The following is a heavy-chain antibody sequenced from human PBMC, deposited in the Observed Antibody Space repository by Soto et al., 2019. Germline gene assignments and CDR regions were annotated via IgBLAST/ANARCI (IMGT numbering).Heavy chain of an antibody. D-gene: IGHD2-2*01. V-gene: IGHV3-49*04. Sequence: LRLSCTAPGFTFGDYAMSWVRQAPGKGLEWVGFIRSKAYGGTTEYAASVKGRFTISRDDSKSIAYLQMNSLKTEDTAVYYCTRASRYCSSTSCGWFDPWGQGTLVTVSS. J-gene: IGHJ5*02. CDR1: GFTFGDYA. CDR3: TRASRYCSSTSCGWFDP. CDR2: IRSKAYGGTT.